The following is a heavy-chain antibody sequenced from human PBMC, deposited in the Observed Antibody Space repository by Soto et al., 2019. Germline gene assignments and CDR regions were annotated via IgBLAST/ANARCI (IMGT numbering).Heavy chain of an antibody. CDR3: ARGSRRSSGRRGGFDY. CDR2: INHSGST. J-gene: IGHJ4*02. Sequence: QVQLQQWGAGLLKPSETLSLTCAVYGGSFSGYYWSWIRQPPGKGLEWIGEINHSGSTNYNPSLKCRVTISVDTSKNQFSLKLSSVTAADTAVYYCARGSRRSSGRRGGFDYWGQGTLVTVSS. D-gene: IGHD6-19*01. V-gene: IGHV4-34*01. CDR1: GGSFSGYY.